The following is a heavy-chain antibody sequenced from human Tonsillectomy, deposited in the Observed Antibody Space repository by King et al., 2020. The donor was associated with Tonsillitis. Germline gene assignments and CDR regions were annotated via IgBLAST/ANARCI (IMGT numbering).Heavy chain of an antibody. V-gene: IGHV1-18*04. D-gene: IGHD3-9*01. Sequence: QLVQSGAEVKKPGASVKVSCKASGYTFTSYGISWVRQAPGQGLEWMGWISTYNGNTNFAQKFQGRVTMTTDTSTSTAYMELRSLRSDDTAVYYCARVSGDYDILTGFDYWGQGTLVTVSS. CDR1: GYTFTSYG. J-gene: IGHJ4*02. CDR3: ARVSGDYDILTGFDY. CDR2: ISTYNGNT.